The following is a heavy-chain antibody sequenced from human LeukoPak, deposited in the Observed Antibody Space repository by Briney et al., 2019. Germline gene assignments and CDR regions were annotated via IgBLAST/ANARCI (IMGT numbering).Heavy chain of an antibody. Sequence: GASVKVSCKASGYTFTSYGISWVRQAPGKGLEWMGWIDPNSGGTNYAQKFQGRVTMTRDTSISTAYMELSRLRSDDTAVYYCARGDYRAFDYWGQGTLVTVSS. J-gene: IGHJ4*02. V-gene: IGHV1-2*02. CDR2: IDPNSGGT. CDR1: GYTFTSYG. D-gene: IGHD4-11*01. CDR3: ARGDYRAFDY.